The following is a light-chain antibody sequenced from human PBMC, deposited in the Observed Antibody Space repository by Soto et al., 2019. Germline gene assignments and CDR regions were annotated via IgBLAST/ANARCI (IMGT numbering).Light chain of an antibody. CDR2: DVS. CDR3: SSYTSTSRLEV. J-gene: IGLJ3*02. CDR1: SSDVAGYNY. V-gene: IGLV2-14*01. Sequence: QSALTQPRSVSGSPGQSVTISCTGTSSDVAGYNYVSWYQQHPGKAPKLMIYDVSNRPSGISNRFFGSKSGNTASLTISGLQAEDEANYYCSSYTSTSRLEVFGGGTKLTVL.